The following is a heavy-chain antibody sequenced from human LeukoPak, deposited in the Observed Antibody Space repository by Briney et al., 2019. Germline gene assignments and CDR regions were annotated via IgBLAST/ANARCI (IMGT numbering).Heavy chain of an antibody. D-gene: IGHD3-22*01. CDR1: GFTFSNYA. V-gene: IGHV3-66*01. J-gene: IGHJ4*02. CDR2: IYSGGNT. CDR3: ARGRFNYDSSGYSSFYH. Sequence: GGSLRLSCATSGFTFSNYALHWVRQAPGKGLEWVSLIYSGGNTYYADSVKGRFTISRDNSKNTLYLQMNSLRAEDTAVYYCARGRFNYDSSGYSSFYHWGQGTLVTVSS.